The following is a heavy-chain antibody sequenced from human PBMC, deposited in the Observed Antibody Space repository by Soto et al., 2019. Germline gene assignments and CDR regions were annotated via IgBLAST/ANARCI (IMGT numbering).Heavy chain of an antibody. Sequence: QVQLVESGGGVVQPGRSPRLSCAASGFTFSSYGMHWVRQAPGKGLEWVAVIWYDGSNKYYADSVKGRFTISRDNSKNTLYLQMNSLRAEDTAVYSCARDSELAFDYWGQGTLVTVSS. D-gene: IGHD3-10*01. V-gene: IGHV3-33*01. J-gene: IGHJ4*02. CDR2: IWYDGSNK. CDR1: GFTFSSYG. CDR3: ARDSELAFDY.